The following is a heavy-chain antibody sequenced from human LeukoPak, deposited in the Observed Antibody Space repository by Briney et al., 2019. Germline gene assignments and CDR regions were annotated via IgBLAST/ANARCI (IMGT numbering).Heavy chain of an antibody. CDR3: AKRRQSGIGSLYYFDS. V-gene: IGHV3-23*01. CDR1: GFTFDDYA. Sequence: PGRSLRLSCAASGFTFDDYAMHWVRQAPGKGLEWVSAISGSGGSTYYADSVKGRFTISRDNSKNTLYLQMNSLRAEDTAVYYCAKRRQSGIGSLYYFDSWGQGTLVTVSS. J-gene: IGHJ4*02. CDR2: ISGSGGST. D-gene: IGHD1-14*01.